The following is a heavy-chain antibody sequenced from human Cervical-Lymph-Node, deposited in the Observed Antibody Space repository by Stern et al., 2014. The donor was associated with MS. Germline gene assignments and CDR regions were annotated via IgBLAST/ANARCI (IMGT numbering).Heavy chain of an antibody. CDR1: GYNFASYW. CDR2: LYPDDSDA. V-gene: IGHV5-51*01. CDR3: ARKGTYGLDY. Sequence: EVQLVESGAEVKKPGESLKISCKGSGYNFASYWIGWVRQVPGKGLEWMGILYPDDSDARYTPSFQGQVTMSADKSIGTAYLQWSSLKASDTAFYFCARKGTYGLDYWGQGALVTVSS. J-gene: IGHJ4*02. D-gene: IGHD3-10*01.